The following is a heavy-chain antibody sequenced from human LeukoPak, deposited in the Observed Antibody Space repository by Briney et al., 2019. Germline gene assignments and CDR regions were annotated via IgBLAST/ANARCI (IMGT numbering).Heavy chain of an antibody. CDR2: IRSKAYGGTT. V-gene: IGHV3-49*04. J-gene: IGHJ6*02. CDR3: TRDIVVVVAATGYYYYYGMDV. CDR1: GFTFGAYA. Sequence: GGSLSLSCTAPGFTFGAYAMSWVRQAPGKGLEWVGFIRSKAYGGTTEYAASVKGRFTISRDDSKSIAYLQMNSLKTEDTAVYYCTRDIVVVVAATGYYYYYGMDVWGQGTTVTVSS. D-gene: IGHD2-15*01.